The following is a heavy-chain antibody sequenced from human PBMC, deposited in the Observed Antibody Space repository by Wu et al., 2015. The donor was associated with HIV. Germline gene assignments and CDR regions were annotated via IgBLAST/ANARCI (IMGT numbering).Heavy chain of an antibody. Sequence: QLQLVQSGAGVKKPGASVKVSCKASGYTFTNHDIHWVRQAPGQGLEWIGWISAYNGNTNSAEKLQDRVTMTRDTFTSTAYMELRSLRSDDTAVYYCASGDGNNLNYWGQGTLVTVSS. V-gene: IGHV1-18*01. D-gene: IGHD5-24*01. CDR2: ISAYNGNT. CDR3: ASGDGNNLNY. CDR1: GYTFTNHD. J-gene: IGHJ4*02.